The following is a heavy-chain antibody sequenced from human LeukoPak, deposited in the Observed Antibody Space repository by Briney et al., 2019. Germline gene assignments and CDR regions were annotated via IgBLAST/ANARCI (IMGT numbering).Heavy chain of an antibody. Sequence: ASVKVSCKASGYTFTSYGISWVRQAPGQGLEWMGWISAYNGNTNYAQKLQGRVTMTTDTSTSTAYMELRSLRSDDTAVYYCARVDSTYGYAGGNYFDSWGQGTLVTVSS. CDR1: GYTFTSYG. CDR3: ARVDSTYGYAGGNYFDS. J-gene: IGHJ4*02. V-gene: IGHV1-18*01. CDR2: ISAYNGNT. D-gene: IGHD5-18*01.